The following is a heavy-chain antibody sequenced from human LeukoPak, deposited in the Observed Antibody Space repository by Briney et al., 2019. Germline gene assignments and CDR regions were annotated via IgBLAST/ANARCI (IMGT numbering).Heavy chain of an antibody. V-gene: IGHV3-15*01. CDR3: TTDGGLPAAAPMNY. CDR1: GFTFSSYS. CDR2: IKSQTDGGTT. J-gene: IGHJ4*02. D-gene: IGHD6-13*01. Sequence: SGGSLRLSCAASGFTFSSYSMNWVRQAPGKGLEWVGRIKSQTDGGTTDYAAPVKGRFTISRDDSKNTLYLQMNSLKTEDTAVYYCTTDGGLPAAAPMNYWGQGTLVTVSS.